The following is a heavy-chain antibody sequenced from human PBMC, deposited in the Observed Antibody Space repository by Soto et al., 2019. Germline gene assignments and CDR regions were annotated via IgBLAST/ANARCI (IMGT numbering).Heavy chain of an antibody. CDR1: GGTFSSYA. D-gene: IGHD3-3*01. J-gene: IGHJ6*02. V-gene: IGHV1-69*10. CDR2: IIPILDTA. Sequence: SVKVSCKASGGTFSSYAVTWVRQAPGQGLQWMGGIIPILDTANYAQRFQGRATITADKSTNPAYIELSSLRAEDTAVYYCARARLRFLRQTHNDYAMDVWGQGTTVTVSS. CDR3: ARARLRFLRQTHNDYAMDV.